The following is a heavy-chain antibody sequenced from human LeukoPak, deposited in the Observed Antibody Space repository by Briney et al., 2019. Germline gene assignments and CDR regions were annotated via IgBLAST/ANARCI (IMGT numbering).Heavy chain of an antibody. CDR3: ATEWELLGAFDI. D-gene: IGHD1-26*01. CDR1: GGTFSSYA. V-gene: IGHV1-46*01. J-gene: IGHJ3*02. CDR2: INPSGGST. Sequence: ASVKVSCKASGGTFSSYAISWVRQAPGQGLEWMGIINPSGGSTSYAQKFQGRVTMTRDTSTSTVYMELSSLRSEDTAVYYCATEWELLGAFDIWGQGTMVTVSS.